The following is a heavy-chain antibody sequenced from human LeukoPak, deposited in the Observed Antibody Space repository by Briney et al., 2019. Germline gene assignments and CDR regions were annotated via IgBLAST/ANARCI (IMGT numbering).Heavy chain of an antibody. CDR2: ISAYNGNT. Sequence: ASVKVSCKASGYTFTSYGIGWVRQAPGQGLEWMGWISAYNGNTNYAQKLQGRVTMTTDTSTSTAYMELSSLRSEDTAVYYCARAYCGGDCYIEADDAFDIWGQGTMVTVSS. D-gene: IGHD2-21*02. V-gene: IGHV1-18*01. CDR3: ARAYCGGDCYIEADDAFDI. CDR1: GYTFTSYG. J-gene: IGHJ3*02.